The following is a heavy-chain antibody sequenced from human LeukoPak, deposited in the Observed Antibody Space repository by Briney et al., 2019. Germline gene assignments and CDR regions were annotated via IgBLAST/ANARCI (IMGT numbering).Heavy chain of an antibody. D-gene: IGHD2-2*01. CDR1: GGSMSSYY. CDR2: IYISGST. Sequence: SETLSLTCTVSGGSMSSYYWSWIRQPAGKGLEWIGRIYISGSTNYNPSLKSRVTMSVDTSKNQFSLKLRSVTAADTAVYYCARDSSSSRCGWFDPWGQGTLVTVSS. CDR3: ARDSSSSRCGWFDP. J-gene: IGHJ5*02. V-gene: IGHV4-4*07.